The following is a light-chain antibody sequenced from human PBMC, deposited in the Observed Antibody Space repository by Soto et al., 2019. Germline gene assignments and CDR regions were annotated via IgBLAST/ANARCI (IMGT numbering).Light chain of an antibody. CDR1: SSNIGNNY. V-gene: IGLV1-51*01. J-gene: IGLJ2*01. Sequence: QSVLTQPPSVSEPPGQRVTISCSGSSSNIGNNYVSWYQQFPGTAPKLLIYDNNKRPSGIPDRFSGSKSGTSATLGITGLQTGDEADYYCGTWDSSLTVVLFGGGTKVTVL. CDR3: GTWDSSLTVVL. CDR2: DNN.